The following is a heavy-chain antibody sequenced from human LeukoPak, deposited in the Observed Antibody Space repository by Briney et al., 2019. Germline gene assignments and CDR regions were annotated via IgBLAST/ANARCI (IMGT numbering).Heavy chain of an antibody. V-gene: IGHV3-23*01. D-gene: IGHD5-18*01. J-gene: IGHJ4*02. Sequence: PGGSLRLSCAASGFTFSSYAMSWVRQAPGKGLEWVSAISGSGGSTYYADSVKGRFTISRDNAKNSLYLQMNSLRAEDTAVYYCAREDFDPAMVDYWGQGTLVTVSS. CDR3: AREDFDPAMVDY. CDR1: GFTFSSYA. CDR2: ISGSGGST.